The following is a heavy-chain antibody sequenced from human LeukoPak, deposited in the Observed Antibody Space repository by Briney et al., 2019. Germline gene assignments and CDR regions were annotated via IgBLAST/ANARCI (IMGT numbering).Heavy chain of an antibody. Sequence: PSETLSLTCAVYGGSFSGYYWSWLRQPPGKGLEWIGEINHSGSTNYNPSLKSRVTISVDTSKNQFSLKLSSVTAADTAVYYCARGGIVVVPAAIRWFDPWGQGTLVTVSS. J-gene: IGHJ5*02. CDR2: INHSGST. CDR3: ARGGIVVVPAAIRWFDP. CDR1: GGSFSGYY. D-gene: IGHD2-2*02. V-gene: IGHV4-34*01.